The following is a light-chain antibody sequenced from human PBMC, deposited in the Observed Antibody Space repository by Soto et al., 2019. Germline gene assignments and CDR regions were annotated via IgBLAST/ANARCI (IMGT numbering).Light chain of an antibody. V-gene: IGLV2-14*01. CDR1: KNDIGRSDY. CDR3: SSSTSSNTLV. Sequence: QSVLTQPASVSASPGQSITISCTGGKNDIGRSDYVSWYQQHPGKAPNLIIYGVSNRPSGTSDRFSGSKSGNTASLTISGLQADDEADYYCSSSTSSNTLVFGGGTKLTVL. CDR2: GVS. J-gene: IGLJ3*02.